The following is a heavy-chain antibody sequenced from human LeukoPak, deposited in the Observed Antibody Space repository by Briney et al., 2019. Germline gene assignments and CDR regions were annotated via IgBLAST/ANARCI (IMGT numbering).Heavy chain of an antibody. Sequence: PGGSLRLSCAASGFTFSSYSMNWVRQAPGQGLGWVSSISSSSRYIYYADSVKGRFTISRDNAKNSLYLQMNSLRAEDTAVYYCARDDSSSWTPRYGMDVWGQGTTVTVSS. J-gene: IGHJ6*02. CDR1: GFTFSSYS. CDR3: ARDDSSSWTPRYGMDV. CDR2: ISSSSRYI. D-gene: IGHD6-13*01. V-gene: IGHV3-21*01.